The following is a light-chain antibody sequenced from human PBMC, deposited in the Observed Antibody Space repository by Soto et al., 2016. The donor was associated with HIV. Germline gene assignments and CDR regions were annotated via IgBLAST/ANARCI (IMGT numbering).Light chain of an antibody. V-gene: IGLV3-1*01. Sequence: SYDLTQPPSVSVSPGQTASITCSGDKLGNRYVCWYQQKPGQSPLLVIYQDDKRPSGIPERFSGSNSGNTATLTISGTQAMDEADYYCQAWDSGIGVFGTGTRVTVL. J-gene: IGLJ1*01. CDR3: QAWDSGIGV. CDR2: QDD. CDR1: KLGNRY.